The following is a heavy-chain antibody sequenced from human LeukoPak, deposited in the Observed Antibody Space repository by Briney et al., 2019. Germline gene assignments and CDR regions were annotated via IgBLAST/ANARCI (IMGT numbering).Heavy chain of an antibody. D-gene: IGHD6-19*01. CDR2: ISAYNGNT. J-gene: IGHJ4*02. Sequence: GASVKVSCKASGYTFTSYGISWVRHAPGQGLEWMGWISAYNGNTNYAQKLQGRVTMTTDTSTSTAYMELRSLRSDDTAVYYGARDAALAVAGTHCDCWGQGTLVTVSS. CDR3: ARDAALAVAGTHCDC. V-gene: IGHV1-18*01. CDR1: GYTFTSYG.